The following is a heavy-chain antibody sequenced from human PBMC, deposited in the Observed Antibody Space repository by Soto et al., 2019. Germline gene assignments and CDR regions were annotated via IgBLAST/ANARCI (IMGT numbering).Heavy chain of an antibody. V-gene: IGHV4-31*03. CDR1: GGSISSGGYY. CDR2: IYYSGST. CDR3: ARVVTGWLQLKDYYFDY. D-gene: IGHD1-1*01. Sequence: SETLSLTCTVSGGSISSGGYYWSWIRQHPGKGLEWIGYIYYSGSTYYNPSLKSRVTISVDTSKNQSSLKLSSVTAADTAVYYCARVVTGWLQLKDYYFDYWGQGTLVTVSS. J-gene: IGHJ4*02.